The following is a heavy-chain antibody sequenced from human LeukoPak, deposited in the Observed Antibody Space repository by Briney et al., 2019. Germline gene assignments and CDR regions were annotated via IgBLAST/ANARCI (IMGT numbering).Heavy chain of an antibody. Sequence: MSGGSLRLSCAASGFTFSSYGMNWVRQAPGKGLEWVSSISSSSSYIYYADSVKGRFTISRDNAKNSLYLQMNSLRAEDTAVYYCARDSPSDGYINSFDYWGQGTLVTVSS. CDR1: GFTFSSYG. CDR3: ARDSPSDGYINSFDY. V-gene: IGHV3-21*01. CDR2: ISSSSSYI. J-gene: IGHJ4*02. D-gene: IGHD5-24*01.